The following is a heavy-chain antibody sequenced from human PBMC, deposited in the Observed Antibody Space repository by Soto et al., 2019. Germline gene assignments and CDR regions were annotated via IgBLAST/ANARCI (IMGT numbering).Heavy chain of an antibody. V-gene: IGHV3-23*01. J-gene: IGHJ4*02. D-gene: IGHD3-10*01. Sequence: EVQLLESGGGLVQPGGSLRLSCAASGFTFNNYAMTWVRQAPGKGLEWVSAISGGGDTTSYADSVKGRFTVSRDGSKNTLYLQMSSQRAADTALYYCAKGRGGSGSLTPRVDFWGQGTLVTVSS. CDR2: ISGGGDTT. CDR1: GFTFNNYA. CDR3: AKGRGGSGSLTPRVDF.